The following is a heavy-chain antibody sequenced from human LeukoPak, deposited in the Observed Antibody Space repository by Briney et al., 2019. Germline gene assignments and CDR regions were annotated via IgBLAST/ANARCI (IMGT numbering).Heavy chain of an antibody. CDR3: ARGDGDYYYYYMDV. J-gene: IGHJ6*03. CDR2: INPNSGGT. D-gene: IGHD3-16*01. CDR1: GYTFTGYY. Sequence: ASVTVSCTASGYTFTGYYMHWVRQAPGQGHEWMGWINPNSGGTNYAQKFQGRVTMTRDTSISTAYMELSRLRSDDTAVYYCARGDGDYYYYYMDVWGKGTTVTISS. V-gene: IGHV1-2*02.